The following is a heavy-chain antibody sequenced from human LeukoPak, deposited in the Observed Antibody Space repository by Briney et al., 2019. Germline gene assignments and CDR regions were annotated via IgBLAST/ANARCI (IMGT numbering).Heavy chain of an antibody. Sequence: PGGSLRHSCAASGFTFSSYAMSWVRQAPGKGLEWVSAISGSGGSTYYADSVKGRFTISRDNSKNTLYLQMNSLRAEDTAVYYCAKLGSGSYYTLSFVDYWGQGTLVTVSS. V-gene: IGHV3-23*01. J-gene: IGHJ4*02. CDR1: GFTFSSYA. D-gene: IGHD3-10*01. CDR3: AKLGSGSYYTLSFVDY. CDR2: ISGSGGST.